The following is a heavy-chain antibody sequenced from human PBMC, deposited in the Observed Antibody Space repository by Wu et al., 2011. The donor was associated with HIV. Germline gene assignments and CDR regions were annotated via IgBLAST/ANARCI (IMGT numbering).Heavy chain of an antibody. CDR2: IPLFDTA. V-gene: IGHV1-69*14. CDR3: AIGFGEHYYYYFYIDV. J-gene: IGHJ6*03. CDR1: RHLQQLC. D-gene: IGHD3-10*01. Sequence: VQLVQSGAEVKKPGSSLKXPARLLRHLQQLCYQLGATGPWTRASVDGRIIPLFDTANYAQKFQGRVTITADKSTSTAYMELSSLRSEDTAVYYCAIGFGEHYYYYFYIDVWGKGTTVTVSS.